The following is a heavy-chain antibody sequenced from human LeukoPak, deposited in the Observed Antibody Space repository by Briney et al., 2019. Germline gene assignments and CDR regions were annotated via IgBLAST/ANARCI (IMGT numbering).Heavy chain of an antibody. CDR1: GFTFSSYS. D-gene: IGHD3-22*01. J-gene: IGHJ4*02. CDR2: IKQDGSEK. CDR3: ASPYYYDSSGYPGY. V-gene: IGHV3-7*01. Sequence: GGSLRLSCAASGFTFSSYSMNWVRQAPGKGLEWVANIKQDGSEKYYVDSVKGRFTISRDNAKNSLYLQMNSLRAEDTAVYYCASPYYYDSSGYPGYWGQGTLVTVSS.